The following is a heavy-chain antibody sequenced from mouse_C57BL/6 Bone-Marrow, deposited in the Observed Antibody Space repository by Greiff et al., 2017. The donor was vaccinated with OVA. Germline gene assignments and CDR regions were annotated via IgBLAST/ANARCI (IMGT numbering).Heavy chain of an antibody. J-gene: IGHJ2*01. V-gene: IGHV1-64*01. CDR2: IHPNSGST. CDR1: GYTFTSYW. CDR3: ARNVKGDSSGYFDY. Sequence: VQLQQPGAELVKPGASVKLSCKASGYTFTSYWMHWVKQRPGQGLEWIGMIHPNSGSTNYNEKFKSKATLTVDKSSSTAYMQLSSLTSEDSAVYYCARNVKGDSSGYFDYWGQGTTLTVSS. D-gene: IGHD3-2*02.